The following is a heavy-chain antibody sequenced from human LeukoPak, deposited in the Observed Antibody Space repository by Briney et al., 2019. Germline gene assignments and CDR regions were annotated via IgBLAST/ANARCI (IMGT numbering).Heavy chain of an antibody. J-gene: IGHJ4*02. Sequence: GGSLRLSCVASGFTFSRYTMTWVRQALGKGLEWVSSITANGDATYYADSVKGRFTISRDNSKNTLFLQMSSLRAEDTAVYYCATFGVIVRNDYFDYWGQGALVAVSS. D-gene: IGHD3-3*01. V-gene: IGHV3-23*01. CDR2: ITANGDAT. CDR3: ATFGVIVRNDYFDY. CDR1: GFTFSRYT.